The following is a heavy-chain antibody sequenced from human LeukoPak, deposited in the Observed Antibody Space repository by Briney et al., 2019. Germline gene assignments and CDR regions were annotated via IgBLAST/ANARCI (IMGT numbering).Heavy chain of an antibody. CDR2: ISSSGSTI. CDR1: GFTFSDYY. J-gene: IGHJ5*02. V-gene: IGHV3-11*01. D-gene: IGHD3-22*01. CDR3: ARDHPSASALLPAGDYYDSSAETDNWFDP. Sequence: PGGSLRLSCAASGFTFSDYYMSWIRQAPGKGLEWVSYISSSGSTIYYADSVKGRFTISRDNAKNSLYLQMNSLRAEDTAVYYCARDHPSASALLPAGDYYDSSAETDNWFDPWGQGTLVTVSS.